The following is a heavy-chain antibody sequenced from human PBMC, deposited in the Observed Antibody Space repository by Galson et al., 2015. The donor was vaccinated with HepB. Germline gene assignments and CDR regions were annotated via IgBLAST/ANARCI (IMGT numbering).Heavy chain of an antibody. CDR3: AKDLEGSGWPNYGMDV. Sequence: SLRLSCAASGFTFSSYGMHWVRQAPGKGLEWVAVISYDGSNKYYADSVKGRFTISRDNSKNTLYLQMNSLRAEDTAVYYCAKDLEGSGWPNYGMDVWGQGTTVTVSS. CDR2: ISYDGSNK. V-gene: IGHV3-30*18. CDR1: GFTFSSYG. D-gene: IGHD6-19*01. J-gene: IGHJ6*02.